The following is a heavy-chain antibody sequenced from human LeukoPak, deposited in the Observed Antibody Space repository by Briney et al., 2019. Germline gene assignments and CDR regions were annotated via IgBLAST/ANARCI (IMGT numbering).Heavy chain of an antibody. CDR2: LYYSGST. CDR1: GVSISSSGYY. D-gene: IGHD2-2*01. CDR3: SRLYCTTSSCGRFDF. J-gene: IGHJ5*01. Sequence: SETLSLTCTVSGVSISSSGYYWAWIRQPPGKGLEWIGTLYYSGSTYFKPALKSRVTISVDTSKDQFSLKLTSVTAADTAVYYCSRLYCTTSSCGRFDFWGQGIKVTVSS. V-gene: IGHV4-39*01.